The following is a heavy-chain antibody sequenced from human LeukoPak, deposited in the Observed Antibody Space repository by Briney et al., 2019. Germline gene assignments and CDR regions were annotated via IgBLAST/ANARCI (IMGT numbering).Heavy chain of an antibody. CDR3: TRGGAAAGFDC. J-gene: IGHJ4*02. Sequence: SQTLSLTCAISGDSVSSNSAVWNWLRQSPSRGLEWLGRTYYRSRWYNDYAVSVKSRISVNPDTSKNQFSLQLNSVTPEDTAVYDCTRGGAAAGFDCWGQGTLVTVSS. V-gene: IGHV6-1*01. CDR2: TYYRSRWYN. CDR1: GDSVSSNSAV. D-gene: IGHD6-13*01.